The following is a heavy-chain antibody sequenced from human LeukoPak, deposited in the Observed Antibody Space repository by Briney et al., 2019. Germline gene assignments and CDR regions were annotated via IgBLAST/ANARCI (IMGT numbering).Heavy chain of an antibody. CDR2: FDPEDGET. CDR3: ARVIAAAGTFCFDY. CDR1: GYTLTELS. D-gene: IGHD6-13*01. J-gene: IGHJ4*02. V-gene: IGHV1-24*01. Sequence: ASVKVSCKVSGYTLTELSMHWVRQAPGKGLEWMGGFDPEDGETIYAQKFQGRVTMTEDTSTDTAYMELSSLRSEDTAVYYCARVIAAAGTFCFDYWGQGTLVTVSS.